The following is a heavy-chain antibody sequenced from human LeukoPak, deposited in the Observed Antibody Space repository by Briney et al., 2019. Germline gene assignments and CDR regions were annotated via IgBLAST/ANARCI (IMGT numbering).Heavy chain of an antibody. CDR3: ARRPGYSSGWYNYYYYMDV. Sequence: SETLSLTCSVSGYSISSAYYWGWIRQPPGKGLEWIATIHYSGSTNYNPSLKSRVTISVDTSKNQFSLKLSSVTAADTAVYYCARRPGYSSGWYNYYYYMDVWGKGTTVTVSS. CDR1: GYSISSAYY. J-gene: IGHJ6*03. V-gene: IGHV4-38-2*02. CDR2: IHYSGST. D-gene: IGHD6-19*01.